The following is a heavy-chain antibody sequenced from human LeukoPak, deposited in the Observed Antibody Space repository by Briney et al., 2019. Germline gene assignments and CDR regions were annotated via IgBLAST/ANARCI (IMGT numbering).Heavy chain of an antibody. CDR3: AKEDVGAAPDY. CDR2: DSIYGGGP. D-gene: IGHD2-15*01. CDR1: GFTFSNYG. V-gene: IGHV3-23*01. Sequence: GGSLRLSCEASGFTFSNYGMSWIRQAPGKGPEWVSADSIYGGGPYYADSVKGRFTMSRDNSKNTLYLQMDSLRVDDAAVYYCAKEDVGAAPDYGGQGTLVTVSS. J-gene: IGHJ4*02.